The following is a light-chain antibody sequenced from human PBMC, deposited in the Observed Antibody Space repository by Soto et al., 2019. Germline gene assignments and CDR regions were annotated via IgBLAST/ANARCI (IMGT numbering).Light chain of an antibody. J-gene: IGKJ2*01. Sequence: EIVMTQSPATLSVSPGERATLSCRASQSVSSNLAWYQQKPGQAPRLLIYGASTRATGIPARFSGSGSGTEFTLTISSLQSEDSAVYYCQQYNNWPPKYTFGQGTKLEIK. CDR1: QSVSSN. V-gene: IGKV3-15*01. CDR2: GAS. CDR3: QQYNNWPPKYT.